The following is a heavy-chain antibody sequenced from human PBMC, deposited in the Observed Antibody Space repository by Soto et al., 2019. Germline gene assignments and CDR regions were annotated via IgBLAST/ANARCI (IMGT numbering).Heavy chain of an antibody. Sequence: GGSLRLSCAASGFTFSSYGMHWVRQAPGKGLEWVAVIWYDGSNKYYADSVKGRFTISRDNSKNTLYLQMNSLRAEDTAVYYCARDLGGILSTHTFDYWGQGTLVTVSS. J-gene: IGHJ4*02. V-gene: IGHV3-33*01. CDR3: ARDLGGILSTHTFDY. CDR2: IWYDGSNK. CDR1: GFTFSSYG. D-gene: IGHD2-15*01.